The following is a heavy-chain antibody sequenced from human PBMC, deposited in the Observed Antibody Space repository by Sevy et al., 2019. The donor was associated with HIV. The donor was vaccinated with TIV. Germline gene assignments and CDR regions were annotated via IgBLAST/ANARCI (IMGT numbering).Heavy chain of an antibody. CDR1: AGSFSGYY. D-gene: IGHD6-13*01. V-gene: IGHV4-34*01. CDR3: ARVSSSWYVPGNFDY. CDR2: INHSGST. J-gene: IGHJ4*02. Sequence: SETLSLTCAVYAGSFSGYYWSWIRQPPGKGLEWIGEINHSGSTNYNPSLKSRVTISVDTSKNQFSLKLSSVTAADTAVYYCARVSSSWYVPGNFDYWGQGTLVTVSS.